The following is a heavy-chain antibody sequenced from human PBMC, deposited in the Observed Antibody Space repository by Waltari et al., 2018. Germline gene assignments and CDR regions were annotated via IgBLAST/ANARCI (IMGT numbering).Heavy chain of an antibody. CDR3: ASQSYCGGDCSPPYFDY. J-gene: IGHJ4*02. D-gene: IGHD2-21*01. CDR2: IYWNDDE. V-gene: IGHV2-5*01. CDR1: GFSLNTHEVG. Sequence: QITLKESGPTLVKPTQTLTLTCTFSGFSLNTHEVGVGWIRQPPGKALEWFAIIYWNDDERYSPSLKSRLTITQDTSKNQLVLTMTNMEAVDTATYYCASQSYCGGDCSPPYFDYWGQGILVTVSS.